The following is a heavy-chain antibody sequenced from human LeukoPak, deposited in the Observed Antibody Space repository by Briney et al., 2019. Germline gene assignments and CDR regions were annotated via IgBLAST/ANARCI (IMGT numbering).Heavy chain of an antibody. V-gene: IGHV5-51*01. D-gene: IGHD2-8*01. CDR3: ARLNGSSNWFDP. CDR1: GYSFTSYW. Sequence: GESLKISCKGSGYSFTSYWIGWVRQMPGKGLEWMGIIYPGDSYTKYSPAFQGQVTISADKSVTTAYLQWSSLKASDTAIYYCARLNGSSNWFDPWGQGTLVTVSS. J-gene: IGHJ5*02. CDR2: IYPGDSYT.